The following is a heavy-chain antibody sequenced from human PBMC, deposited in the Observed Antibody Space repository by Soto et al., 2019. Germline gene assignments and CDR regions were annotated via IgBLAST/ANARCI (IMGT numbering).Heavy chain of an antibody. Sequence: GASLKISCQCSGYTFSNFWIAWVRQLPGKGLEYMGIIYPGDSETRYSPSFHGKVTISADRSIGTAYLQWSSLEASDSAFYFCARSPRSSPYFDYWGQGALVTVSS. CDR3: ARSPRSSPYFDY. D-gene: IGHD6-13*01. CDR1: GYTFSNFW. V-gene: IGHV5-51*01. J-gene: IGHJ4*02. CDR2: IYPGDSET.